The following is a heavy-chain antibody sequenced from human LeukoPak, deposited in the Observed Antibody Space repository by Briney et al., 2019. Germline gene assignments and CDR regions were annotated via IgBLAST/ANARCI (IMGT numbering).Heavy chain of an antibody. CDR1: GFTFSSYA. J-gene: IGHJ6*02. CDR2: ISGSGGST. CDR3: ARGPPGYDPRDYYYYGMDV. V-gene: IGHV3-23*01. Sequence: GGSLRLSCAASGFTFSSYAMSWVRQAPGKGLEWVSAISGSGGSTYYADSVKGRFTISRDNSKNTLYPQMNSLRAEDTAVYYCARGPPGYDPRDYYYYGMDVWGQGTTVTVSS. D-gene: IGHD5-12*01.